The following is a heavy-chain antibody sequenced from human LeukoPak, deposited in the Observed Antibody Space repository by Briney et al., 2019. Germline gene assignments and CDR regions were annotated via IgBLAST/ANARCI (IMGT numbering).Heavy chain of an antibody. CDR3: ARVREATTFFDY. V-gene: IGHV3-30*01. J-gene: IGHJ4*02. CDR2: ISYDGSNK. CDR1: GFTFSSYA. D-gene: IGHD5-24*01. Sequence: GGSLRLSCAASGFTFSSYAMHWVRQAPGKGLEWVAVISYDGSNKYYADSVKGRFTISRDNSKNTLYLQMNSLRAEDTAVYYCARVREATTFFDYWGQGILVTVSS.